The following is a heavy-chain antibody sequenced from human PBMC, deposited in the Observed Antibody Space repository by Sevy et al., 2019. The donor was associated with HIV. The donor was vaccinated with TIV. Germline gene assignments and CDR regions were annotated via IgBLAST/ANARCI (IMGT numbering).Heavy chain of an antibody. J-gene: IGHJ5*02. CDR2: INTNTGNP. D-gene: IGHD1-7*01. CDR1: GYTFTSYA. V-gene: IGHV7-4-1*01. Sequence: ASVKVSCKASGYTFTSYAMNWVRQAPGQGLEWMGWINTNTGNPTYAQGFTGRFVFSLDTSVSTAYLQICSLKAEDTAVYYCARGPRKTGTTTGTWFDPWCQGTLVTVSS. CDR3: ARGPRKTGTTTGTWFDP.